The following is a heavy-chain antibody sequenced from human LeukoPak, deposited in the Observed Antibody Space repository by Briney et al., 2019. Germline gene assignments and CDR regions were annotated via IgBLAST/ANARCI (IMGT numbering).Heavy chain of an antibody. Sequence: SGGSLRLSCAASGFIFSNYWMHWVRQAPGKGLVWVSRINSDDSRKSYADSVKGRFTISRDNAENTPYLQMNSLRAEDTAVYYCARDLTGAVFDFWGQGTLVTVSS. D-gene: IGHD6-19*01. J-gene: IGHJ4*02. CDR3: ARDLTGAVFDF. CDR1: GFIFSNYW. V-gene: IGHV3-74*01. CDR2: INSDDSRK.